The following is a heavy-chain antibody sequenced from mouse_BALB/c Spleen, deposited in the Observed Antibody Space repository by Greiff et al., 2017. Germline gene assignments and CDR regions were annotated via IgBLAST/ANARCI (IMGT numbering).Heavy chain of an antibody. CDR2: IYPGNSDT. CDR1: GYTFTSYW. D-gene: IGHD1-1*01. V-gene: IGHV1-5*01. Sequence: VQLQQSGTVLARPGASVKMSCKASGYTFTSYWMHWVKQRPGQGLEWIGAIYPGNSDTSYNQKFKGKAKLTAVTSTSTAYMELSSLTNEDSAVYYCTRRGYYYDAMDYWGQGTSVTVSS. CDR3: TRRGYYYDAMDY. J-gene: IGHJ4*01.